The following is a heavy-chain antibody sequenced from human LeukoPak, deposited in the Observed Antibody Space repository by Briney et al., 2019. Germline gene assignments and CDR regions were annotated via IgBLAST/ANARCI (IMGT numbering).Heavy chain of an antibody. V-gene: IGHV4-39*01. D-gene: IGHD3-3*01. CDR2: IYYSGST. Sequence: PSETLSLTCTVSGGSISSSSYYWGWIRQPPGKGLEWIGSIYYSGSTYYNPSLKSRVTISVDTSKNQFSLKLSSVTAADTAVYYCARQITIFGVVPRFDPWGQGTLVIVSS. CDR1: GGSISSSSYY. J-gene: IGHJ5*02. CDR3: ARQITIFGVVPRFDP.